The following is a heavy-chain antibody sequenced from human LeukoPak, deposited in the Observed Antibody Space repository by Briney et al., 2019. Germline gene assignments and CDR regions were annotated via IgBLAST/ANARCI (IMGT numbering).Heavy chain of an antibody. CDR1: GFTFSTYD. Sequence: GGSLRLSCAASGFTFSTYDMHWVRQPTGKGLEWVSGIGTAGDTYYTDSVKGRFTISRENAKDSLYLQMNSLRAGDTAVYYCARSRMVRGVELDNWGQGTLVTVSS. V-gene: IGHV3-13*01. J-gene: IGHJ4*02. CDR2: IGTAGDT. D-gene: IGHD3-10*01. CDR3: ARSRMVRGVELDN.